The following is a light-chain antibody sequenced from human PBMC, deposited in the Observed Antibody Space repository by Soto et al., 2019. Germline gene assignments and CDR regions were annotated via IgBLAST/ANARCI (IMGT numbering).Light chain of an antibody. CDR3: QQYLRSLWT. CDR2: GAS. V-gene: IGKV3-20*01. J-gene: IGKJ1*01. CDR1: QGITSNY. Sequence: ELVLTQSPGTLSLSPGERAILSCRACQGITSNYLAWYQQKPGQAPRLLMYGASRRATGIPDRFSGSGSGTDFTLTISRLEPEDFAVYYCQQYLRSLWTFGQGTKVEIK.